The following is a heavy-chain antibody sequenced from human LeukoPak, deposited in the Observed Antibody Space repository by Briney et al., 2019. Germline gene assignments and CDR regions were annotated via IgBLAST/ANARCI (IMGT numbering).Heavy chain of an antibody. J-gene: IGHJ6*02. CDR1: GGSISSGGYY. Sequence: PSETLSLTCTVSGGSISSGGYYWSWIRQHPGKGLEWIGYIYYSGSTYYNLSLKSRVTISVDTSKNQFSLKLSSVTAADTAVYYCARGSPYYYYGMDVWGQGTTVTVSS. V-gene: IGHV4-31*03. CDR2: IYYSGST. CDR3: ARGSPYYYYGMDV.